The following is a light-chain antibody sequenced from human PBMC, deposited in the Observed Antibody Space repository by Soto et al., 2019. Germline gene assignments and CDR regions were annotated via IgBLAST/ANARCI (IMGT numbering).Light chain of an antibody. V-gene: IGKV3-20*01. CDR3: QQHGQWPIT. CDR1: QSVDSNY. J-gene: IGKJ5*01. Sequence: ELVFTQSLGILYLSPLQIATLSCRARQSVDSNYLAWYQQKPGQAPRLLIYGVSSRVTGIPDRFSGSGSGTDFTLTISSLQPEDFATYYCQQHGQWPITFGQGTRLDIK. CDR2: GVS.